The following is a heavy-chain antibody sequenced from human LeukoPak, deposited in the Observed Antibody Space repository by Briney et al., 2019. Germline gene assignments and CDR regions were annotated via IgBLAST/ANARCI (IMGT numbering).Heavy chain of an antibody. D-gene: IGHD2/OR15-2a*01. V-gene: IGHV1-2*02. Sequence: GASVKVSCKASGYTFTSYGISWVRQAPGQGLEWMGWINPNSGGTNYAQKFQGRVTMTRDTSISTAYMELSRLKSDDTAVYYCARDRGIFYAWFDPWGQGTLVTVSS. CDR2: INPNSGGT. CDR1: GYTFTSYG. CDR3: ARDRGIFYAWFDP. J-gene: IGHJ5*02.